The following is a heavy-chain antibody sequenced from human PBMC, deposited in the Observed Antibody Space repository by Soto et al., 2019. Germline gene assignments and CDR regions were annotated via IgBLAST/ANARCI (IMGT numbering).Heavy chain of an antibody. J-gene: IGHJ4*02. Sequence: SETLSLTCTVSGGSISSYYWSWIRQPPGKGLEWIGYFYYSGSTNYNPSLKSRVIISVDTSKNQFSLKLSSVTAADTAVYYCARERGILAFDYWGQGALVTVSS. CDR2: FYYSGST. CDR1: GGSISSYY. CDR3: ARERGILAFDY. V-gene: IGHV4-59*01. D-gene: IGHD2-21*01.